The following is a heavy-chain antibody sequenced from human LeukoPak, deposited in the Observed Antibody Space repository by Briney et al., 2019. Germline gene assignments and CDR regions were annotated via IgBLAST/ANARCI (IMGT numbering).Heavy chain of an antibody. CDR2: INHSGST. Sequence: SETLSLTCAVYGGSFSGYYWSWIRQPPGKGLEWIGEINHSGSTNYNPSLKSRVTISIDTSKNQFSLKLSSVTAADTAVYYCARVPPADDAFDIWGQGTMVTVSS. CDR3: ARVPPADDAFDI. CDR1: GGSFSGYY. V-gene: IGHV4-34*01. J-gene: IGHJ3*02.